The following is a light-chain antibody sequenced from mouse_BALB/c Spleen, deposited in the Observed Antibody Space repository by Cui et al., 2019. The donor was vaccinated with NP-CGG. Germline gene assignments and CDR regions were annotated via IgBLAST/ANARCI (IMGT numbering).Light chain of an antibody. Sequence: QPVVTQESALTTSPGETVTLICRSSTGAVTTSNYANWVQEKPDHLFTGLIGGTNNRTPGVPARFSGSLIGDKAALTITGAQTEDEAIYFCALWYSNHWVFGGGTKLTVL. J-gene: IGLJ1*01. CDR1: TGAVTTSNY. CDR3: ALWYSNHWV. V-gene: IGLV1*01. CDR2: GTN.